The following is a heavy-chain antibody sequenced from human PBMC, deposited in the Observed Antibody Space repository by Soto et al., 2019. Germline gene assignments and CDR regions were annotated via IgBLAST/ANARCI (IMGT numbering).Heavy chain of an antibody. CDR2: ISYDGSNG. CDR3: AKNAPDMLVVPNGGFDY. Sequence: GGSLRLSCAASGFSFSSYAIHWVRQAPGKGLEWVAVISYDGSNGHYADSVKGRFTISRDNFKNTVFLEINSLRVEDTAVYYCAKNAPDMLVVPNGGFDYWGQGTLVTVSS. J-gene: IGHJ4*02. V-gene: IGHV3-30*18. CDR1: GFSFSSYA. D-gene: IGHD3-22*01.